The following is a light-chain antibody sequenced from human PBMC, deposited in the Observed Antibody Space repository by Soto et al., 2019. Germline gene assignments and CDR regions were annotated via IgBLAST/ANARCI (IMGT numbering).Light chain of an antibody. CDR3: QQDGSSSIT. CDR2: STS. Sequence: EMVLTQSPGTLSLSPGERATLSCRASQSVSSSSLAWNQQKPRQAPRLLIYSTSSRATGIPDRFSGSGSGTDFTLSISRLGPEDCAVYYCQQDGSSSITFGQGTRLEIK. V-gene: IGKV3-20*01. J-gene: IGKJ5*01. CDR1: QSVSSSS.